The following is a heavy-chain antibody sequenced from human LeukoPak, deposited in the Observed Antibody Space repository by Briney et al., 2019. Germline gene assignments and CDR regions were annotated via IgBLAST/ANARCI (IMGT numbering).Heavy chain of an antibody. CDR1: GFTFSSYG. CDR2: ISYDGSNK. D-gene: IGHD3-10*01. V-gene: IGHV3-30*03. CDR3: ARTKYGSGSYYNVGYFDS. Sequence: PGRSLRLSCAASGFTFSSYGMHWVRQAPGKGLEWVAVISYDGSNKYYADSVKGRFTISRDNAKNSLYLQMNSLRAEETAVYYCARTKYGSGSYYNVGYFDSWGQGTLVTVSS. J-gene: IGHJ4*02.